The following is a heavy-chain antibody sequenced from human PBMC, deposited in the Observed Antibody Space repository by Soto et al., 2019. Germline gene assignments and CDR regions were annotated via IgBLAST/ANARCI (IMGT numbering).Heavy chain of an antibody. CDR1: GGSISSGGNS. CDR3: ARAGDSSGPVALGY. CDR2: IYHSGST. D-gene: IGHD6-19*01. V-gene: IGHV4-30-2*01. Sequence: SETLSLTCAVSGGSISSGGNSWSWIRQPPGKGLEWIGYIYHSGSTYYNPSLKSRVTISLDRSKNQFSLKLSSVTAADTAVYYCARAGDSSGPVALGYWGQGTLVTVSS. J-gene: IGHJ4*02.